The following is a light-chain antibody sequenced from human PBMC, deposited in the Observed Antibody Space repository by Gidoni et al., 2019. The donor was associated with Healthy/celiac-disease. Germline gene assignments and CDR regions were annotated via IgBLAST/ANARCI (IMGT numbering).Light chain of an antibody. J-gene: IGKJ5*01. CDR3: QQYNSYPIT. V-gene: IGKV1-5*03. CDR1: QSNSSW. Sequence: DLQITPSPSTPSASVGDRGTIPCRASQSNSSWLAWYQQKPGKAPKLLIYKASSLESGVPSRFSGSGSGTEFTLTISSLQPDDFATYYCQQYNSYPITFGQGTRLEIK. CDR2: KAS.